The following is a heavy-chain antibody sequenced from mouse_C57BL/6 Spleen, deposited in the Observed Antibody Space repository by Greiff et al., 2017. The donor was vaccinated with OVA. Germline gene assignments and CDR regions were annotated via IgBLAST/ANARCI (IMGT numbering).Heavy chain of an antibody. CDR3: ARESDTTVLDY. J-gene: IGHJ2*01. Sequence: DVKLVESGGGLVKPGGSLKLSCAASGFTFSSYAMSWVRQTPEKRLEWVATISDGGSYTYYPDNVKGRFTISRDNAKNNLYLQMSHLKSEDTAMYYCARESDTTVLDYWGQGTTLTVSS. CDR2: ISDGGSYT. D-gene: IGHD1-1*01. V-gene: IGHV5-4*01. CDR1: GFTFSSYA.